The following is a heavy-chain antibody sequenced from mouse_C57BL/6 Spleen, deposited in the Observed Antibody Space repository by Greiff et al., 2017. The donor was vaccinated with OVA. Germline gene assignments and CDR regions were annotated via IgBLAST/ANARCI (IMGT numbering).Heavy chain of an antibody. CDR1: GFTFSDYG. J-gene: IGHJ4*01. Sequence: DVMLVESGGGLVKPGGSLTLSCAASGFTFSDYGMHWVRQAPEKGLEWVAYISSGSSNIYYADTVKGRFTISRDNAKNTRYLPMNSLRSEDTAMYYCAVTVESYYYAMCYWGQGTSVSVST. D-gene: IGHD1-1*01. CDR3: AVTVESYYYAMCY. V-gene: IGHV5-17*01. CDR2: ISSGSSNI.